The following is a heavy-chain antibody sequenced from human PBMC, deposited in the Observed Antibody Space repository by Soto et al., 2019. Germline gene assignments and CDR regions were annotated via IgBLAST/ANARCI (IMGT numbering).Heavy chain of an antibody. Sequence: PSETLSLTCTVSGGSISSGGYYWSWIRQHPGKGLEWIGYIYYSGSTYYNPSLKSRVTISVDTSKNQFSLKLSSVTAADTAVYYCARYSGSYPTARYWGQGTLVTVSS. V-gene: IGHV4-31*03. CDR3: ARYSGSYPTARY. CDR1: GGSISSGGYY. D-gene: IGHD1-26*01. J-gene: IGHJ4*02. CDR2: IYYSGST.